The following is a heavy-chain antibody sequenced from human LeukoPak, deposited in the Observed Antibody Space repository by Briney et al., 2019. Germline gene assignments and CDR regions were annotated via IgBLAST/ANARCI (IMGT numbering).Heavy chain of an antibody. CDR3: ARIGVTAECSSAWYSDY. CDR1: GYIFTNYW. D-gene: IGHD6-19*01. CDR2: IFPGDSGT. J-gene: IGHJ4*02. Sequence: GESLKISCKASGYIFTNYWIARVRQLPGKGVECMVIIFPGDSGTKYSPSFQDEVVISVDKSINTAYLQWSSLKASDTAMYYCARIGVTAECSSAWYSDYWGQRTPVTVS. V-gene: IGHV5-51*01.